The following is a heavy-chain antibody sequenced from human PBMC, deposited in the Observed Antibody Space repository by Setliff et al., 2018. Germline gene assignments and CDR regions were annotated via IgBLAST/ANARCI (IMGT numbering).Heavy chain of an antibody. V-gene: IGHV3-7*01. J-gene: IGHJ4*02. Sequence: GGSLRLSCAASGFTFSRYWMSWVRQAPGKGLEWVANIKQDGSEKYYVDSVKGRFTISRDNAKNSLYLQMNSLRAEDTAVYYCASRLGSGWYWSGPVDYWGQGTLVTVSS. CDR2: IKQDGSEK. CDR1: GFTFSRYW. D-gene: IGHD6-19*01. CDR3: ASRLGSGWYWSGPVDY.